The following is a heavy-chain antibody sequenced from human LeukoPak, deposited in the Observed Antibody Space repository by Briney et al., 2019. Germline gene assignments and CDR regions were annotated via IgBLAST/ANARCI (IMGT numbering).Heavy chain of an antibody. CDR2: IHPGDSDT. D-gene: IGHD5-18*01. J-gene: IGHJ4*02. CDR3: ASTRSWHRYGYGY. V-gene: IGHV5-51*01. Sequence: HGESLKISCKGSGYSFTSYSIGWVRQMPGKGLEWMGIIHPGDSDTRYSPSFEGQVTISADKSISTAYLQWSSLKASDTAMYYCASTRSWHRYGYGYWGQGTLVTVSS. CDR1: GYSFTSYS.